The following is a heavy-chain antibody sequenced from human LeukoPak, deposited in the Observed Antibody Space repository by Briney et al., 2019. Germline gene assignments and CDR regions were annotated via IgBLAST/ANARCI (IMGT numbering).Heavy chain of an antibody. CDR2: ISSRGDTI. V-gene: IGHV3-48*04. CDR3: ARTGGPQLWLT. J-gene: IGHJ5*02. Sequence: GGSLRLSCAASGFTFSSYGMHWVRQAPGKGLEWVSYISSRGDTIYYTDSVKGRFTISRDNAKNSLYLQMNSLRAEDTAVYYCARTGGPQLWLTWGQGTLVTVSS. D-gene: IGHD5-18*01. CDR1: GFTFSSYG.